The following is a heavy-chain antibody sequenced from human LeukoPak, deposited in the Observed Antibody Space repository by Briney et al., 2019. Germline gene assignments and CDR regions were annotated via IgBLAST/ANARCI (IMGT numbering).Heavy chain of an antibody. Sequence: SETLSLTCTVSGGSISSYYWSWIREPPGKGLEWSGYIYYSGSANHNPSLKSRVTISVDTSKNQFSLKLSSVTAADTAVYYCARIMGDSSGYYYYDYWGQGTLVTVSS. CDR1: GGSISSYY. V-gene: IGHV4-59*01. J-gene: IGHJ4*02. CDR2: IYYSGSA. D-gene: IGHD3-22*01. CDR3: ARIMGDSSGYYYYDY.